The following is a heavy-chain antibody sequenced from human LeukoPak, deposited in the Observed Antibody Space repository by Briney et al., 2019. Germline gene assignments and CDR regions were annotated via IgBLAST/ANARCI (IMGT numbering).Heavy chain of an antibody. D-gene: IGHD2-8*02. J-gene: IGHJ4*02. V-gene: IGHV3-30-3*01. CDR3: ARDLSEKYCIDY. CDR1: GFAFSSYA. CDR2: ISYDGRIK. Sequence: QPGGSLRLSCAASGFAFSSYAIHWVRQAPGKGLEWLSFISYDGRIKYYADSVRGRLTISRDNSKNTLSLQMNSLRAEDTAIYYCARDLSEKYCIDYWGQGTLVTVSS.